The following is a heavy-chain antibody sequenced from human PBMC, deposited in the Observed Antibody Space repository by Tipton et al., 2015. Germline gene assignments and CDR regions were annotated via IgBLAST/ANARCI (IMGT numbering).Heavy chain of an antibody. J-gene: IGHJ4*02. CDR2: IYYSGST. Sequence: TLSLTCTVSGGSIRSYYWSWIRQPPGKGLEWIGYIYYSGSTNYNPSLKSRVTISVDKSKNQFSLKLSSVTAADTAVYYCAGHYDFWSGYLDYWGQGTLVTVSS. D-gene: IGHD3-3*01. CDR1: GGSIRSYY. CDR3: AGHYDFWSGYLDY. V-gene: IGHV4-59*12.